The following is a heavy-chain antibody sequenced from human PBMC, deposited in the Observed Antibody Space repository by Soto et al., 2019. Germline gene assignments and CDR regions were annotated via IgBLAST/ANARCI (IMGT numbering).Heavy chain of an antibody. CDR2: IYYSGNT. J-gene: IGHJ3*02. CDR3: ARDSGSYYAFDI. Sequence: SETLSLTCTVSGGSISSSSYYWGWIRQPPGKGLEWIGSIYYSGNTYYNPSLKSRVTISVDTSKNQFSLKLSSVTAADTAVYYCARDSGSYYAFDIWGHGTMVTVSS. D-gene: IGHD1-26*01. V-gene: IGHV4-39*02. CDR1: GGSISSSSYY.